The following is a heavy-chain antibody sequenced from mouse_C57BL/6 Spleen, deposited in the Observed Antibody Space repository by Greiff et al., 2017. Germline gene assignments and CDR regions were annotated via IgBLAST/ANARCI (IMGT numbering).Heavy chain of an antibody. J-gene: IGHJ1*03. D-gene: IGHD2-12*01. CDR1: GFTFSDYY. Sequence: EVMLVESGGGLVQPGGSLKLSCAASGFTFSDYYMYWVRQTPEKRLEWVAYLSNGGGSTYYPDPVKGRFTISRDNAKNTLYLQMSRRKSEDTAMYYCARPNSNDGYFDVWGTGTTVTVSA. CDR3: ARPNSNDGYFDV. CDR2: LSNGGGST. V-gene: IGHV5-12*01.